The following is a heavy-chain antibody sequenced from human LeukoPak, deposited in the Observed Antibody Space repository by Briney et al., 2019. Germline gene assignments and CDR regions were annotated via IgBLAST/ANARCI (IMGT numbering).Heavy chain of an antibody. CDR1: GFTFINAW. CDR3: TTGLFSSGWYEDY. Sequence: GSLSLSCAASGFTFINAWMSWVRQAPGKGLEWVGRIKSKTDGGTTDYAAPVKGRFTISRDDSKNTLYLQMNSLKTEDTAVYYCTTGLFSSGWYEDYWGQGTLVTVSS. V-gene: IGHV3-15*01. CDR2: IKSKTDGGTT. J-gene: IGHJ4*02. D-gene: IGHD6-19*01.